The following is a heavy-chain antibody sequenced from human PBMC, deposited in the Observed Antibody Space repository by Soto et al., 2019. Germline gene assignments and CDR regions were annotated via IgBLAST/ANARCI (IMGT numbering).Heavy chain of an antibody. CDR1: GFTFSDHG. D-gene: IGHD6-6*01. CDR3: AKDRTIAARNYDE. Sequence: EVQLLESGGGLVQPGGSLRLSCVGSGFTFSDHGMSWVRQAPGKGLEWVSAISGSVGSTFYADSVKGRFTISRDNSKSTLYRQMNSLRDEDTAVYYCAKDRTIAARNYDEWGQGVLVTVSS. V-gene: IGHV3-23*01. J-gene: IGHJ4*02. CDR2: ISGSVGST.